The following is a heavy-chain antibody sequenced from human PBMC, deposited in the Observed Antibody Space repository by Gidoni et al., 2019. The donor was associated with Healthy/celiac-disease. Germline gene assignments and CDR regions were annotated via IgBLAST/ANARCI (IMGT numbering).Heavy chain of an antibody. D-gene: IGHD2-2*01. CDR3: TSAYCSSTSCYGNYYYYYGMDV. J-gene: IGHJ6*02. V-gene: IGHV3-49*04. CDR2: IRSKAYGGTT. Sequence: EVQLVESGGGLVQPGRSLRLSCTASGFTFGDYAMSWVRQAPGKGLEWVGFIRSKAYGGTTEYAASVKGRFTISRDDSKSIAYLQMNSLKTEDTAVYYCTSAYCSSTSCYGNYYYYYGMDVWGQGTTVTVSS. CDR1: GFTFGDYA.